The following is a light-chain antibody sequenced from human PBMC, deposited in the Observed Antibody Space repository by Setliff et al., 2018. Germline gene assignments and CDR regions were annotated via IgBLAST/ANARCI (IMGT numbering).Light chain of an antibody. Sequence: QSVLAQPASVSGSPGQSITISCAGTSSDVGAYSHVSWYQQYPGKAPKIMISEVSNRPSGVSYRFSGSKSGNTASLTISGLQAEDEADYYCMSYTTIRTYVFGTGTKVTVL. V-gene: IGLV2-14*01. CDR1: SSDVGAYSH. CDR3: MSYTTIRTYV. J-gene: IGLJ1*01. CDR2: EVS.